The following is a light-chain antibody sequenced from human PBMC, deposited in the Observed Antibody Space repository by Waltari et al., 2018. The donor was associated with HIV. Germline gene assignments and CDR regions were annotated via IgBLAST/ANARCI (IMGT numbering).Light chain of an antibody. CDR3: QQYYSTPPT. CDR1: QSIFYSSRNANY. CDR2: WAS. J-gene: IGKJ1*01. Sequence: DIVMTQSPHSLALSLGERATTTFTSSQSIFYSSRNANYLAWYQQKPGQSPKLLIYWASSRASGVPDRFSGSGSRTDFTLSISSLQSEDVAVYFCQQYYSTPPTFGQGTRVEIK. V-gene: IGKV4-1*01.